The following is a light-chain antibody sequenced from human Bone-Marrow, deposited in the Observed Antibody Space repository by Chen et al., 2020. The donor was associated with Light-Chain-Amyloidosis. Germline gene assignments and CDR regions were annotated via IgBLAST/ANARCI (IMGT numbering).Light chain of an antibody. V-gene: IGLV6-57*01. CDR3: QSCQSSSQGV. CDR2: EDD. Sequence: NFMLTQPHSVSESPGKTVIISCTRSSGSIAPNYVQWYQQRPGSSPTTVIYEDDQRPSGVPDLFSGSIDRSSNTAAHTSSGLKTEDEADYYCQSCQSSSQGVFGGGTKLTVL. J-gene: IGLJ3*02. CDR1: SGSIAPNY.